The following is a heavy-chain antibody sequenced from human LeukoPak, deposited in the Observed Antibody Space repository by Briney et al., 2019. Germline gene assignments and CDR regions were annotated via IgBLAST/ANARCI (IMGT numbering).Heavy chain of an antibody. CDR2: IYYSGST. CDR3: ARGDSSGYYELLDY. J-gene: IGHJ4*02. D-gene: IGHD3-22*01. V-gene: IGHV4-30-4*08. Sequence: SETLSLTCTVSGGSISSGDYYWSWIRQPPGKGLEWIGYIYYSGSTYYNPSLKSRVTISVDTSKNQFSLKLSSVTAADTAVYYCARGDSSGYYELLDYWGRGTLATVSS. CDR1: GGSISSGDYY.